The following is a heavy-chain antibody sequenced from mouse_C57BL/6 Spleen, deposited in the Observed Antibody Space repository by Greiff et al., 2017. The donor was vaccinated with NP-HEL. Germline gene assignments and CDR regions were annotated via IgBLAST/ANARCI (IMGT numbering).Heavy chain of an antibody. D-gene: IGHD2-4*01. CDR2: INPSNGGT. V-gene: IGHV1-53*01. J-gene: IGHJ2*01. Sequence: QVQLQQSGTELVKPGASVKLSCKASGYTFTSYWMHWVKQRPGQGLEWIGNINPSNGGTNYNEKFKSKATLTVDKSSSTAYMQLSSLTSEDSAVYYCARGGIYYDYVLFDYWGQGTTLTVSS. CDR1: GYTFTSYW. CDR3: ARGGIYYDYVLFDY.